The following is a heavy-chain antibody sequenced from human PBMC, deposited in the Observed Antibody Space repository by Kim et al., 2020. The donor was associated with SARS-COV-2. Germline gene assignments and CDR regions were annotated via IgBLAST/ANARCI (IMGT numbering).Heavy chain of an antibody. J-gene: IGHJ4*02. D-gene: IGHD4-17*01. V-gene: IGHV3-48*03. CDR2: TI. CDR3: ARIEYGDFDY. Sequence: TIYYADSVKGRFTISRDNAKNSLYLQMNSLRAEDTAVYYCARIEYGDFDYWGQGTLVTVSS.